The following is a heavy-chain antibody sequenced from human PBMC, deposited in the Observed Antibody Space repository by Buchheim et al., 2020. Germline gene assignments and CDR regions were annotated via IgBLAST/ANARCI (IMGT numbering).Heavy chain of an antibody. V-gene: IGHV3-48*03. CDR2: IRSSGSTT. D-gene: IGHD2-2*01. Sequence: EVQLVESGGGLVQPGGSLRLSCAASGFTFSSYEMNWVRQAPGKGLEWVSYIRSSGSTTYYADSVKGRFTISRDNAQNSLYLQMNSLRAEDTAFYYCAREYCSSTSCSYFDYWGQGTL. J-gene: IGHJ4*02. CDR1: GFTFSSYE. CDR3: AREYCSSTSCSYFDY.